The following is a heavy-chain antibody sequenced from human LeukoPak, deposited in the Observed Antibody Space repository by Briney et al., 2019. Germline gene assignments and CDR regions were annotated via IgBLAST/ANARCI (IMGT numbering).Heavy chain of an antibody. CDR1: GFIFTSHW. D-gene: IGHD1-26*01. CDR3: VRDPRGDGSSTFGY. J-gene: IGHJ4*02. CDR2: INGDGSRR. Sequence: GGSLRLSCAASGFIFTSHWMFWVRQVPGKGLVWVSRINGDGSRREYADPVKGRFTISRDNAKNTLYLQMNSLSAEDTGLYYCVRDPRGDGSSTFGYWGQGTLVTVSS. V-gene: IGHV3-74*01.